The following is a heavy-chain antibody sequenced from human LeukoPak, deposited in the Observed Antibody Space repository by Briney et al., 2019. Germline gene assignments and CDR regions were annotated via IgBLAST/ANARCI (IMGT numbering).Heavy chain of an antibody. V-gene: IGHV3-7*01. D-gene: IGHD4-23*01. CDR3: ARYGGYYIDV. CDR2: INQDGNKK. Sequence: GGSLRLSCAVSGFTFSSYWMTWVRQAPGRGLEWVANINQDGNKKYCVDSVKGRFTISRDNAKNSLYLQMNSLRAEDTAVYYCARYGGYYIDVWGKGTTVTVSS. J-gene: IGHJ6*03. CDR1: GFTFSSYW.